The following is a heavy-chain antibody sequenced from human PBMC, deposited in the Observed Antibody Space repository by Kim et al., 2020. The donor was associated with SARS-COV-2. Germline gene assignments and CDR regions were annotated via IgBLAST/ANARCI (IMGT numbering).Heavy chain of an antibody. Sequence: GGSLRLSCAASGFTVADYAMEWVRQAPGKGLEWVAGITWNSGSIGYADSVKGRFAISRDNAKNSLYLQMNSLRTEDTALYYCAGWSYYGMDVWGQGTTVTVSS. CDR1: GFTVADYA. CDR3: AGWSYYGMDV. J-gene: IGHJ6*02. CDR2: ITWNSGSI. V-gene: IGHV3-9*01. D-gene: IGHD6-19*01.